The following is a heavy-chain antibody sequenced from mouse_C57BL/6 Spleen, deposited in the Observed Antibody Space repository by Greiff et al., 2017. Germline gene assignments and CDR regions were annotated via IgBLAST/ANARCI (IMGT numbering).Heavy chain of an antibody. Sequence: VQLQQSGPELVKPGASVKISCKASGYSFTSYYIHWVKQRPGQGLEWIGWIYPGSGNTKYNEKFKGKATLTADTSSSTAYMQLSSLTSEDSAVYYCARTGYDYDVEGRDYFDYWGQGTTLTVSS. V-gene: IGHV1-66*01. CDR3: ARTGYDYDVEGRDYFDY. D-gene: IGHD2-4*01. CDR2: IYPGSGNT. J-gene: IGHJ2*01. CDR1: GYSFTSYY.